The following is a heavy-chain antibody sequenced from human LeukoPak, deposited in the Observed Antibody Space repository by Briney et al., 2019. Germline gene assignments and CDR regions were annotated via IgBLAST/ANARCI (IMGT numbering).Heavy chain of an antibody. CDR2: INHSGST. J-gene: IGHJ4*02. V-gene: IGHV4-34*01. CDR1: GGSFSGYY. D-gene: IGHD5-18*01. Sequence: SETLSLTCAVYGGSFSGYYRSWIRQPPGKGLEWIGEINHSGSTNYNPSLKSRVTISVDTSKNQFSLKLSSVTAADTAVYYCARLVGYSYGRGRAYYFDYWGQGTLVTVSS. CDR3: ARLVGYSYGRGRAYYFDY.